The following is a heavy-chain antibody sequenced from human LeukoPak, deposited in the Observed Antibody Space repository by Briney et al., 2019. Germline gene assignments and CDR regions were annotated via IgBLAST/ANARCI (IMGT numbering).Heavy chain of an antibody. CDR3: ARDPGGYDSSGRVYFDY. CDR2: IKEDGSER. J-gene: IGHJ4*02. Sequence: QTGGSLRLSCEGSAFIFSGHWMNWVRQTPGKGLEWVASIKEDGSERQYVDSVKGRFTISRDNAKNSLYLQMNSLRAEDTAVYYCARDPGGYDSSGRVYFDYWGQGTLVTVSS. V-gene: IGHV3-7*01. CDR1: AFIFSGHW. D-gene: IGHD3-22*01.